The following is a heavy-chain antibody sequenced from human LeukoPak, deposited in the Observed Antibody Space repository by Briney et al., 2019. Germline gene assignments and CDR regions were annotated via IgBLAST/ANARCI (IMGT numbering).Heavy chain of an antibody. Sequence: SETLSLTCTVSGGSISSYYWSWIRQPPGKGLEWIGYIYYSGSTNYNPSLKSRVTISVDTSRNQFSLKLSSVTAADTAVYYCARHVRSTSFNWFDPWGQGTLVTVSS. J-gene: IGHJ5*02. CDR2: IYYSGST. CDR3: ARHVRSTSFNWFDP. CDR1: GGSISSYY. V-gene: IGHV4-59*08. D-gene: IGHD2-2*01.